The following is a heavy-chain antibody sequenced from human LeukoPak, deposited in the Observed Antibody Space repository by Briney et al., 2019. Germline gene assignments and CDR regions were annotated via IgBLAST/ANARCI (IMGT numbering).Heavy chain of an antibody. Sequence: GGSLRLSCAASGFTFSSYSMNWVRQAPGKGLEWVSYISSSSSTIYYADSVKGRFTISRDNAKNSLYLQMNSLRAEDTAVYYCASNYYDSSGYSVDYWGQGTLVTVSS. J-gene: IGHJ4*02. CDR3: ASNYYDSSGYSVDY. CDR2: ISSSSSTI. CDR1: GFTFSSYS. V-gene: IGHV3-48*01. D-gene: IGHD3-22*01.